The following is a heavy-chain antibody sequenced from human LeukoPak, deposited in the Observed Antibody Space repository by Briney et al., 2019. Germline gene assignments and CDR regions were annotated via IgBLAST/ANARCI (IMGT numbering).Heavy chain of an antibody. CDR2: ISYGGSNK. J-gene: IGHJ4*02. D-gene: IGHD3-16*01. CDR3: ARDAGGLYSIDY. V-gene: IGHV3-30-3*01. Sequence: GGSLGLSCAATGFTFSSYVMHWVRQAPGKGLEWVAVISYGGSNKYYADSVKGRFTISRDNSKNTLYLQMNSLRAEDTAVYYCARDAGGLYSIDYWGQGTLVTVSS. CDR1: GFTFSSYV.